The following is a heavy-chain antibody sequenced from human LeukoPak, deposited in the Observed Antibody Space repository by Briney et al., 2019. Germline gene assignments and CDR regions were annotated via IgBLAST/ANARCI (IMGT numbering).Heavy chain of an antibody. CDR2: FDPEDGET. D-gene: IGHD4-17*01. CDR1: GYTLTELS. J-gene: IGHJ4*02. V-gene: IGHV1-24*01. CDR3: ATYLYGPFDY. Sequence: VASVKVSCTVSGYTLTELSMHWVRQAPGKGLEWMGGFDPEDGETIYAQKFQGRVTMTEDTSTDTAYMELSSLRSEDTAVYYCATYLYGPFDYWGQGTLVTVSS.